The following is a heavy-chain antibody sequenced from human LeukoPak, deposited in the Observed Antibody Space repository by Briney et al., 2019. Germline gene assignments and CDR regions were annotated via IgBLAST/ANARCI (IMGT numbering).Heavy chain of an antibody. V-gene: IGHV3-30*02. Sequence: GGSLRLSCAASGFTFDQYGMQWVRQAPGKGLEWVAFIRYDESRKYYADSVKGRFTISRDNSKNTVDLQMNSLRAEDSALYYCAKGYSGSYWTVDSWGQGTLVTVSS. D-gene: IGHD1-26*01. CDR1: GFTFDQYG. CDR3: AKGYSGSYWTVDS. CDR2: IRYDESRK. J-gene: IGHJ4*02.